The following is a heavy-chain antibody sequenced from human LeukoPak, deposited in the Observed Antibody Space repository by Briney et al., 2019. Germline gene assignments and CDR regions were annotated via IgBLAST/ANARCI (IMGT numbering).Heavy chain of an antibody. CDR3: ARDGVVVAGTRRAFDI. Sequence: PGGSLRLSCAGSRFTFGSYSMNWVRQAPGKGLEWVSYINSGSSTIYYADSVKGRFTISRDNAKNSLYLQMNSLRGEDTAVYYCARDGVVVAGTRRAFDIWGQGTMVTVSS. CDR1: RFTFGSYS. V-gene: IGHV3-48*01. D-gene: IGHD6-19*01. J-gene: IGHJ3*02. CDR2: INSGSSTI.